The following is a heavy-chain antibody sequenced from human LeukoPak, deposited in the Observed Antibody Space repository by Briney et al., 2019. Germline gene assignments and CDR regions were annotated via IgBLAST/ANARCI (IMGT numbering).Heavy chain of an antibody. CDR3: ARGSSSSYYYYGMDV. D-gene: IGHD6-6*01. V-gene: IGHV1-18*01. CDR1: GYTFTSYG. CDR2: ISPYNGNT. Sequence: VSVKVSCKASGYTFTSYGISWVRQAPGQGLEWVGWISPYNGNTNYAQKVQGRVSMTTDTSTSTAYMELRSLRSDDTAVYYCARGSSSSYYYYGMDVWGQGTTVTVSS. J-gene: IGHJ6*02.